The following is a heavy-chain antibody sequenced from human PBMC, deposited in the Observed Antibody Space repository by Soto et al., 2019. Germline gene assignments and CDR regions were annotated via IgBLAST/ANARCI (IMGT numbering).Heavy chain of an antibody. CDR2: INSDGTRT. Sequence: EVLVVESGGGLVQPGGSLRLSCAASGFAFNSHWMHWVRQAPGKGLVWVSRINSDGTRTDYADAVKGRFTISRDNAKNTVDLQLDSLGLDGMGVYYCGSPDRGISRYTVAYWGQGTLVTVSS. CDR3: GSPDRGISRYTVAY. CDR1: GFAFNSHW. J-gene: IGHJ4*02. D-gene: IGHD3-16*02. V-gene: IGHV3-74*01.